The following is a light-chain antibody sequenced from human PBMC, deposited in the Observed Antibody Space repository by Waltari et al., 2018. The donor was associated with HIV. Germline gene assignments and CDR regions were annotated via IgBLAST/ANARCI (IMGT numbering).Light chain of an antibody. CDR2: GAK. V-gene: IGLV1-40*01. CDR1: SNLGAGYD. Sequence: QSVLTQPPSVSGAPGQRVTISCTGSSNLGAGYDVQWYQQLPGKAPKLLIYGAKNRPPGVPDRFSGSKSGASASLAIAGLQAEDEADYYCQSYDNSASDSVVFGGGTKVTVL. J-gene: IGLJ2*01. CDR3: QSYDNSASDSVV.